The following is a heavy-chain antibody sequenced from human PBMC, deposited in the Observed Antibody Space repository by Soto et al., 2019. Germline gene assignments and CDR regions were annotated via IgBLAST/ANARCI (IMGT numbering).Heavy chain of an antibody. V-gene: IGHV3-7*03. CDR2: IKQDGSEK. Sequence: EVQLVESGGGLVQPGGSLRLSCAASGFTFSSYWMSWVRQAPGKGLEWVANIKQDGSEKYYVDSVKGRFTISRDNAKNSLYLQMNSLRAEDTVVYYWARVRLSYWYCDLWGRGTLVTVSS. J-gene: IGHJ2*01. D-gene: IGHD3-16*02. CDR1: GFTFSSYW. CDR3: ARVRLSYWYCDL.